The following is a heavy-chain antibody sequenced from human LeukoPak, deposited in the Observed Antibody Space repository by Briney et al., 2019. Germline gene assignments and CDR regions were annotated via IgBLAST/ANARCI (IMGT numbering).Heavy chain of an antibody. J-gene: IGHJ4*02. CDR1: GFTFSSYA. V-gene: IGHV3-66*01. Sequence: GGSLRLSCAASGFTFSSYAMSWVRQAPGKGLEWVSVIYSGGSTYYADSVKGRFTISRDNSKNTLYLQMNSLRAEDTAVYYCARERTMVRSFDYWGQGTLVTVSS. D-gene: IGHD3-10*01. CDR2: IYSGGST. CDR3: ARERTMVRSFDY.